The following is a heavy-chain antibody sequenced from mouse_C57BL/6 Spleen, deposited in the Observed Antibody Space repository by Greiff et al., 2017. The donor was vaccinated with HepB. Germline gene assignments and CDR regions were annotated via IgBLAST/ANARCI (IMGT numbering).Heavy chain of an antibody. V-gene: IGHV1-42*01. CDR3: APRRLRLPNYAMDY. D-gene: IGHD3-2*02. CDR1: GYSFTGYY. J-gene: IGHJ4*01. CDR2: INPSTGGT. Sequence: VQLQQSGPELVKPGASVKISCKASGYSFTGYYMNWVKQSPEKSLEWIGEINPSTGGTTYNQKFKAKATLTVDKSSSTAYMQLKSLTSEDSAVYYCAPRRLRLPNYAMDYWGQGTSVTVSS.